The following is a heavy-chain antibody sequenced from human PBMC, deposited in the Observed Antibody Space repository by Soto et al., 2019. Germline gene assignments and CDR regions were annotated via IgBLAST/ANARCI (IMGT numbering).Heavy chain of an antibody. V-gene: IGHV3-53*05. CDR3: ARGAYYYGSGSPGYYYYGMDV. Sequence: GGSLRLSCAASGFTVRSNYMSWVRQAPGKGLEWVSVIYSGGSTYYADSVKGRFTISRDNSKNTLYLQMNSLRAEDTAVYYCARGAYYYGSGSPGYYYYGMDVWGQGTTVTVSS. CDR1: GFTVRSNY. D-gene: IGHD3-10*01. CDR2: IYSGGST. J-gene: IGHJ6*02.